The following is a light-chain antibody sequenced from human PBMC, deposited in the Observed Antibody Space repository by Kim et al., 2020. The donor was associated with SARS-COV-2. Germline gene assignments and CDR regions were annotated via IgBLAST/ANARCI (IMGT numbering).Light chain of an antibody. CDR3: CSYAGSYGVV. CDR1: SSDVGVYNY. J-gene: IGLJ2*01. V-gene: IGLV2-11*01. Sequence: GQSVTISCTGPSSDVGVYNYVSWYQQHPGKAPKLMIYDVSKRPSGVPDRFSGSKSGNTASLTISGLQAEDEADYYCCSYAGSYGVVFGGGTQLTVL. CDR2: DVS.